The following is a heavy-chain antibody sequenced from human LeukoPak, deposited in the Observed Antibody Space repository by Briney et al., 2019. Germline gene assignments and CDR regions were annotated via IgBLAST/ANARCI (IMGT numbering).Heavy chain of an antibody. CDR3: AKSHLYEYFDY. D-gene: IGHD5/OR15-5a*01. V-gene: IGHV3-30*18. CDR2: ISYDGSNK. CDR1: GFTFSSYG. J-gene: IGHJ4*02. Sequence: GGSLRLSCAASGFTFSSYGMHWVRQAPGKGLEWVAVISYDGSNKYYADSVKGRFTISRDNSKNTLYLQMNSLRAEDTAVYYCAKSHLYEYFDYWGQGTLVTVSS.